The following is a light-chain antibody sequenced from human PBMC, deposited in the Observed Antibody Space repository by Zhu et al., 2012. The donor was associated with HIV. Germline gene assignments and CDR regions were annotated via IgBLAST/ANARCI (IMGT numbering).Light chain of an antibody. CDR1: QTVSTN. CDR3: QQYNNWPRT. V-gene: IGKV3D-15*03. Sequence: EIVMTQSPATLSVSPGERATLSCRASQTVSTNLAWYQKKPGQAPRLLISGASVRATGIPARVSGSGSGTEFTLTISILQSEDFAVYYCQQYNNWPRTFGRRDQRW. CDR2: GAS. J-gene: IGKJ1*01.